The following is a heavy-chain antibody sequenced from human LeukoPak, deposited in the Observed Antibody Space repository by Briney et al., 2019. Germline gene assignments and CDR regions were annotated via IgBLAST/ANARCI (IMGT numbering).Heavy chain of an antibody. V-gene: IGHV4-39*01. J-gene: IGHJ4*02. CDR3: ARHFNGYSNGPIDY. Sequence: SETPSLTCTVSGGSISSSSYYWGWIRQPPGKGLEWIGSIYYSGSTYYNPSLKSRVTISVDTSKNQFSLKLSSVTAADTAVYYCARHFNGYSNGPIDYWGQGTLVTVSS. CDR2: IYYSGST. D-gene: IGHD5-18*01. CDR1: GGSISSSSYY.